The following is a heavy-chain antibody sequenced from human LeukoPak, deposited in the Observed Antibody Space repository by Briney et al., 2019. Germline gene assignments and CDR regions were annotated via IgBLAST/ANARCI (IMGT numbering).Heavy chain of an antibody. CDR1: GFTFSSYG. Sequence: GGSLRLSCAASGFTFSSYGTHWVRQAPGKGLEWVAVIWYDGINKYYADSVKGRFTISRDNSKNTLYLQMNGLRAEDTAVYYCARGMVGATYFDYWGQGTLVTVSS. V-gene: IGHV3-33*01. D-gene: IGHD1-26*01. CDR3: ARGMVGATYFDY. CDR2: IWYDGINK. J-gene: IGHJ4*02.